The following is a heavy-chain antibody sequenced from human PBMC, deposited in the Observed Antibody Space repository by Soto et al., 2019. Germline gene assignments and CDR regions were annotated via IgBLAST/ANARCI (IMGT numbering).Heavy chain of an antibody. D-gene: IGHD3-3*01. V-gene: IGHV1-3*04. CDR3: AREPEDGVPGDY. CDR1: GYAFTSHT. Sequence: QVQLVQSGAEVKEPGASVRVSCKASGYAFTSHTIHWARQAPGQGLEWMGWIVISNGSPRYAPQFQGRVTFGRDTSATPAYMELSSLTSEDTAVYYCAREPEDGVPGDYWGQGTPVVVSS. CDR2: IVISNGSP. J-gene: IGHJ4*02.